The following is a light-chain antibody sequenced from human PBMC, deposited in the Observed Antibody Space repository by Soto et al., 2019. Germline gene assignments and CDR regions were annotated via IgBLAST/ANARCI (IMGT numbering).Light chain of an antibody. V-gene: IGKV3-15*01. CDR3: QRYSNWPPT. Sequence: EVVMTQSPATLSVSPGERVTLSCRASESVHRNLAWYQHKPGQGPSLLIYYASTRATGVPDRFTCSGSGTEFTLTISSLQSEDFGVYHCQRYSNWPPTFGRGTKVEIK. CDR2: YAS. CDR1: ESVHRN. J-gene: IGKJ3*01.